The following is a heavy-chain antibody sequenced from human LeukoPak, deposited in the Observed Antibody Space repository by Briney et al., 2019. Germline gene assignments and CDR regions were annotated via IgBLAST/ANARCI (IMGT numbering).Heavy chain of an antibody. Sequence: PAGSLSLSCAASGFTFSSYALHWVRQAPGKGLEWVADIKYDGSNKYYADSVKGRFTISRHNSKNTLYLQMNSLRAKDTAVYYCARCWLAAAPSYYYYYGMDVWGKGTTVTVSS. D-gene: IGHD6-13*01. CDR3: ARCWLAAAPSYYYYYGMDV. CDR1: GFTFSSYA. V-gene: IGHV3-30*14. CDR2: IKYDGSNK. J-gene: IGHJ6*04.